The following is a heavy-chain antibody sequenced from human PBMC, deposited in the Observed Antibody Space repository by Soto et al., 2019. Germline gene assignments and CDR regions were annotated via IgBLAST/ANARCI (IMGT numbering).Heavy chain of an antibody. CDR1: GGSINACY. Sequence: SETLSLTCSVSGGSINACYWSWIRQPAGKGLEWIGRISSGGSTIYNPSLKSRVTLSVDTSKNQSSLSLASVTAADTAIYYCARDAYPNWFDFWGQGTQVTVSS. V-gene: IGHV4-4*07. J-gene: IGHJ5*01. CDR2: ISSGGST. D-gene: IGHD2-8*01. CDR3: ARDAYPNWFDF.